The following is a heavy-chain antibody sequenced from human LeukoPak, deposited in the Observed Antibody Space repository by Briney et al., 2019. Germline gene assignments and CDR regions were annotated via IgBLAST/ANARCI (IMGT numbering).Heavy chain of an antibody. V-gene: IGHV3-7*02. CDR1: GFTFRRYW. J-gene: IGHJ6*02. Sequence: GGSLRLSCAASGFTFRRYWMTWLRQAPGKGLEWVAKIKEDGSEKYCVDSVKGRFTISRDNPKNSLYLQMNGLRAEDTAVYYCTRLRASGNSYDHYYYGMDVWGQGTTVTVSS. CDR2: IKEDGSEK. CDR3: TRLRASGNSYDHYYYGMDV. D-gene: IGHD3-10*01.